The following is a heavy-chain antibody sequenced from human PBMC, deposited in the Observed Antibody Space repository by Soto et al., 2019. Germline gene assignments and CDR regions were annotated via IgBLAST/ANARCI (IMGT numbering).Heavy chain of an antibody. Sequence: ASVKVSCNASGYTFTSYDINWARQATGQGLEWMGWMNPNSGNTGYAQKFQGRVTMTMNTSISTAYMELSSLRSEDTAVYYCASGGDSRYGMDVWGQGTTVTVSS. CDR1: GYTFTSYD. D-gene: IGHD4-17*01. CDR3: ASGGDSRYGMDV. V-gene: IGHV1-8*01. CDR2: MNPNSGNT. J-gene: IGHJ6*02.